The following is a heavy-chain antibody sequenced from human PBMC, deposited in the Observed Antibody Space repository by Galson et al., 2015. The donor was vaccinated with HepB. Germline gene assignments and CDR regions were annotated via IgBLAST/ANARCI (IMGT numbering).Heavy chain of an antibody. J-gene: IGHJ4*02. Sequence: SLRLSCAASGFPFSDYWMSWIRQAPGKRPEWVANIRYDEYEYYYADFVTGRFTISRDNARNSVFLQMSSLRRDDTAIYYCVRDRTYKGGNFFDFWGQGALVTVSS. CDR3: VRDRTYKGGNFFDF. V-gene: IGHV3-7*03. CDR1: GFPFSDYW. D-gene: IGHD1-14*01. CDR2: IRYDEYEY.